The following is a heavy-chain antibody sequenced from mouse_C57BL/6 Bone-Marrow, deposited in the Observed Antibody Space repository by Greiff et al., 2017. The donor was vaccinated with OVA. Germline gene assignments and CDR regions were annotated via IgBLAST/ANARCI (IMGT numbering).Heavy chain of an antibody. CDR3: AKGYDYDYWYFDV. CDR1: GYTFTSYW. CDR2: IYPGSGST. Sequence: VQLQQPGAELVKPGASVKMSCKASGYTFTSYWITWVKQRPGQGLAWIGDIYPGSGSTNYNEKFKSKATLPVDTSASTAYMQLSSLTSDDSAVYYCAKGYDYDYWYFDVWGTGTTVTVSS. V-gene: IGHV1-55*01. D-gene: IGHD2-4*01. J-gene: IGHJ1*03.